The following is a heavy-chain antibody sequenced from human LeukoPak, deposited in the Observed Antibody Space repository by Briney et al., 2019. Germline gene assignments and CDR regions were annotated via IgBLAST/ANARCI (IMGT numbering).Heavy chain of an antibody. Sequence: GGSLRFSCAASGFTFSSYSMNWVRQAPGKGLEWVSSISSSSSYIYYADSVKGRFTISRDNAKNSLYLQMNSLRAEDTAVYYCARSGGDYYDSSGYYFDYWGQGTLVTVSS. D-gene: IGHD3-22*01. CDR1: GFTFSSYS. V-gene: IGHV3-21*01. J-gene: IGHJ4*02. CDR3: ARSGGDYYDSSGYYFDY. CDR2: ISSSSSYI.